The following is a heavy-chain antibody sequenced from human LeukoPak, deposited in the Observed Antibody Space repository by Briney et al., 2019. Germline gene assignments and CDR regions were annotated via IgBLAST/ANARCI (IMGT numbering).Heavy chain of an antibody. D-gene: IGHD6-6*01. V-gene: IGHV3-74*01. CDR1: GFTFSSYW. CDR2: INSDGSST. CDR3: ARDKPSSIAARFDY. Sequence: GGSLRLSCAASGFTFSSYWMHWVRQAPGKGLVWVSRINSDGSSTSYAHSVKGRFIVSRDNAKNTLYLQMNSLRAEDTAVYYCARDKPSSIAARFDYWGQGTLVTVSS. J-gene: IGHJ4*02.